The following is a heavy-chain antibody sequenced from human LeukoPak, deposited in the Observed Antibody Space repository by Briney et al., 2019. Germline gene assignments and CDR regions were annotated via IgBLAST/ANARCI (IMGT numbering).Heavy chain of an antibody. J-gene: IGHJ6*02. Sequence: SETLSLTCTVSGGSISIFYWSWIRQPAGKGLDWIGRIHSSGSINHNPSLKSRVTLSVDTSKDQFSLKLTSVAAADTAVYYCARGTFKDGLDVWGQGTTVTVSS. CDR3: ARGTFKDGLDV. CDR1: GGSISIFY. CDR2: IHSSGSI. D-gene: IGHD2/OR15-2a*01. V-gene: IGHV4-4*07.